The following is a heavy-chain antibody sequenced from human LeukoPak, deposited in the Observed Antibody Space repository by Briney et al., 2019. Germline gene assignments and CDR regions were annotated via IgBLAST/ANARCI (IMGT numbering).Heavy chain of an antibody. D-gene: IGHD2-2*01. J-gene: IGHJ4*02. CDR2: ISVSGNT. Sequence: GGSLRLSCAASGFTLSSYAMSWVRQAPGKGLEWVSAISVSGNTYHADSVKGRFTISRDNAKNSLYLQMNSLRAEDTAVYYCAREDIVVVPVPFDYWGQGTLVTVSS. V-gene: IGHV3-23*01. CDR1: GFTLSSYA. CDR3: AREDIVVVPVPFDY.